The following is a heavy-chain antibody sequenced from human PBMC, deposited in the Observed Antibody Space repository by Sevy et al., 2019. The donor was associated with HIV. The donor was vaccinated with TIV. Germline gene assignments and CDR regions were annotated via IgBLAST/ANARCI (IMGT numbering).Heavy chain of an antibody. CDR3: ARDSGYSHYFMVGAY. J-gene: IGHJ4*02. V-gene: IGHV3-30-3*01. Sequence: GESLKISCAASGFTFSSHAMHWVRQAPGKGLEWVAVISYNGNSKYYADSVKGRFTISRDDSKNTLALQMNSLRAEDTAVYYCARDSGYSHYFMVGAYWGQGTLVTVSS. CDR2: ISYNGNSK. CDR1: GFTFSSHA. D-gene: IGHD4-4*01.